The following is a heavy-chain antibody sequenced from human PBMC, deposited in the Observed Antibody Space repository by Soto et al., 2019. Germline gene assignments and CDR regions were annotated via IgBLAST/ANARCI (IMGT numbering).Heavy chain of an antibody. CDR2: IYSGGST. Sequence: PGGSLRLSCAASGFTVSSNYMSWVRQAPGKGLEWVSVIYSGGSTYYADSVKGRFTISRDNSKNTVYLQMNRLTAEDTAVYYCAKDDLSYCGGDCYSSRGSPDYWGQGTLVTVSS. D-gene: IGHD2-21*02. J-gene: IGHJ4*02. CDR3: AKDDLSYCGGDCYSSRGSPDY. CDR1: GFTVSSNY. V-gene: IGHV3-66*01.